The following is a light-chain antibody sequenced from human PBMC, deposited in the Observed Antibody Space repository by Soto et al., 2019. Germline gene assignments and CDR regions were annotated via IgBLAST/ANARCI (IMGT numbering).Light chain of an antibody. Sequence: IVLTQSPGTLSLSPGERATLSCRASQSVSSSDLAWYQQKPGQAPRLLIYGASSRATGIPDRFSGSGSGTDFTLTVSRLEPEDFAVYYCLQCGASWTFGQGSKV. CDR1: QSVSSSD. CDR2: GAS. V-gene: IGKV3-20*01. CDR3: LQCGASWT. J-gene: IGKJ1*01.